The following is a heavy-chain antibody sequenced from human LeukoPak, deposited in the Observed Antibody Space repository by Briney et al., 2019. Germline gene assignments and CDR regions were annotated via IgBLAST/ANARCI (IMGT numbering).Heavy chain of an antibody. CDR3: ARDQIGSW. J-gene: IGHJ4*02. D-gene: IGHD6-13*01. V-gene: IGHV3-21*05. CDR1: GFSFSNYA. CDR2: ISGSSSHI. Sequence: GGSLRLSCAASGFSFSNYAMGWVRQAPGKGLEWISYISGSSSHINYADSVKGRFTISRDNAKKSVYLQMDSLRAEDTAVYYCARDQIGSWWGQGTLVIVSS.